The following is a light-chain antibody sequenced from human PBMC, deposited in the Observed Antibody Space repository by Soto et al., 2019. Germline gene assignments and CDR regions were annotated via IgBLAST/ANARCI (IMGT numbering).Light chain of an antibody. V-gene: IGKV3-11*01. CDR1: QSVSSY. Sequence: EIVLTQSPATLSLYPGERATLSCRASQSVSSYLAWYQQKPGQAPRLLIYGASNRATGIPARFSGSGTGTDFTLTISRLEPEDFGVYYCQQRSNWWTFGQGTKVDIK. CDR2: GAS. J-gene: IGKJ1*01. CDR3: QQRSNWWT.